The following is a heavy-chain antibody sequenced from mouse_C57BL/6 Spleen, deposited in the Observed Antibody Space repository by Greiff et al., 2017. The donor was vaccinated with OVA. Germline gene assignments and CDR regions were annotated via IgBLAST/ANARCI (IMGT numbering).Heavy chain of an antibody. D-gene: IGHD1-1*02. CDR3: ARHNIWPGYFDV. Sequence: VKLEESGPGLVAPSQSLSITCTVSGFSLTSYGVHWVRQPPGKGLEWLVVIWSDGSTTYNSALKSRLSISKDNSKSQVFLKMNSLQTDDTAMYYCARHNIWPGYFDVWGTGTTVTVSS. V-gene: IGHV2-6-1*01. J-gene: IGHJ1*03. CDR2: IWSDGST. CDR1: GFSLTSYG.